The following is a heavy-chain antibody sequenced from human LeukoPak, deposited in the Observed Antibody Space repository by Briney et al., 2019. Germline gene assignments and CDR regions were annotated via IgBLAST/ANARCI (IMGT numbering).Heavy chain of an antibody. Sequence: PSETLSPTCTVSGGSISSGGYYWSWIRQHPGKGLEWIGYIYYSGSTYYNPSLKSRVTISVDTSKNQFSLKLSSVTAADTAVYYCARDPVDSSGAWGQGTLVTVSS. D-gene: IGHD3-22*01. CDR3: ARDPVDSSGA. J-gene: IGHJ5*02. CDR1: GGSISSGGYY. CDR2: IYYSGST. V-gene: IGHV4-31*03.